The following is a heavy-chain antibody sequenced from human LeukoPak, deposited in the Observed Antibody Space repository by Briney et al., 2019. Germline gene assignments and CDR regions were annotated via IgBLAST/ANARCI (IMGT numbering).Heavy chain of an antibody. D-gene: IGHD6-19*01. V-gene: IGHV1-69*13. CDR1: GGTFSSYV. CDR3: ARGALTPGPIAVETTHFDY. CDR2: IIPILGAP. Sequence: ASVKVSCKASGGTFSSYVISWARQAPGQGLEWMGRIIPILGAPNYAQKFQGRVTITADESTGTAYMELRSLRSEDTAVYYCARGALTPGPIAVETTHFDYWGQGTPVAVSS. J-gene: IGHJ4*02.